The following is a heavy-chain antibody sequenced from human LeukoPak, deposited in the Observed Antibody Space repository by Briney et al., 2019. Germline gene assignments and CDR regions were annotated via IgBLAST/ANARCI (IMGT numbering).Heavy chain of an antibody. CDR3: AKDDHGGSGWRDYFDQ. CDR2: IGGGGTP. Sequence: GESMRLSCAASGFTFSSYDMSWVRQAPGRGLEWVSAIGGGGTPYYADSVKGRFTISRDNSKNTLYRQMNSLRAEDTAVYYCAKDDHGGSGWRDYFDQWGQGTLVTVSS. J-gene: IGHJ4*02. CDR1: GFTFSSYD. D-gene: IGHD6-19*01. V-gene: IGHV3-23*01.